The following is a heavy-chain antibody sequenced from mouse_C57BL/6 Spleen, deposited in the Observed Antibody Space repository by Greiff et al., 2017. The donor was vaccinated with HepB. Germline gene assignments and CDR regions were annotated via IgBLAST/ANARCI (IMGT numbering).Heavy chain of an antibody. CDR1: GFNIKDDY. J-gene: IGHJ3*01. V-gene: IGHV14-4*01. CDR2: IDPENGDT. CDR3: TIYYGFAY. Sequence: VQLKESGAELVRPGASVKLSCTASGFNIKDDYMHWVKQRPEQGLEWIGWIDPENGDTEYASKFQGKATITADTSSNTAYLQLSSLTSEDTDVYYCTIYYGFAYWGQGTLVTVSA. D-gene: IGHD1-1*01.